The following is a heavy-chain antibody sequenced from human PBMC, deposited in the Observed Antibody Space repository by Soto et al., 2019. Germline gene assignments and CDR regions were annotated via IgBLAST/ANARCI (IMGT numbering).Heavy chain of an antibody. CDR3: ARGDGNRCDGNGYLGRH. CDR2: IKNDGSGT. Sequence: EVQLVESGGGLVQPGASLTLSCAASGFTFSSYWMHWVRQAPGKGLVWVSRIKNDGSGTYYADSVEGRLTISRDNAKNTLYLQMNSLRVEDTAVYFCARGDGNRCDGNGYLGRHWGQGTLVTVSS. D-gene: IGHD3-3*01. CDR1: GFTFSSYW. J-gene: IGHJ4*02. V-gene: IGHV3-74*01.